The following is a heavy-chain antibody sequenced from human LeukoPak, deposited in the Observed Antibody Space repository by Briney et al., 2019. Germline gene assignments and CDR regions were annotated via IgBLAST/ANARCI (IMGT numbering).Heavy chain of an antibody. CDR1: GYTFTDYY. J-gene: IGHJ4*02. CDR3: AREVIAAAGRLFDY. V-gene: IGHV1-2*06. CDR2: INPNSGGT. Sequence: GASAKVSCKASGYTFTDYYMHWVRQAPGQGLEWMGRINPNSGGTNYAQKFQGRVTMTRDTSISIAYMELSSLTSDDTAVYYCAREVIAAAGRLFDYWAQGTLVTVSS. D-gene: IGHD6-13*01.